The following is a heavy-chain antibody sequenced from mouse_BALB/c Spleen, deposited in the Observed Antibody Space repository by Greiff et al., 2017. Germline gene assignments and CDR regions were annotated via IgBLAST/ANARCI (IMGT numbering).Heavy chain of an antibody. V-gene: IGHV2-9-2*01. CDR3: VRGGTVVATGYFDY. CDR1: GFSLTSYD. D-gene: IGHD1-1*01. J-gene: IGHJ2*01. Sequence: VQLQESGPGLVAPSQSLSITCTVSGFSLTSYDISWIRQPPGKGLEWLGVIWTGGGTNYNSAFMSRLSISKDNSKSQVFLKMNSLQTDDTAIYYCVRGGTVVATGYFDYWGQGTTLTVSS. CDR2: IWTGGGT.